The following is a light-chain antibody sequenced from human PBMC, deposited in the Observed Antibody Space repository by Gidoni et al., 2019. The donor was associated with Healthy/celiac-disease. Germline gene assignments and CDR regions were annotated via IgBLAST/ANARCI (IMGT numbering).Light chain of an antibody. CDR1: SSNIGAGYA. CDR3: QSYDSSLSGYV. J-gene: IGLJ1*01. V-gene: IGLV1-40*01. Sequence: QSVLTQPPSVSWAPGQRVTISCTGSSSNIGAGYAVHWYQQLPGTAPKLLIYGNSNRPSGVPDRFSGSKSGTSASLAITGLQAEDEADYYCQSYDSSLSGYVCGTGTKVTVL. CDR2: GNS.